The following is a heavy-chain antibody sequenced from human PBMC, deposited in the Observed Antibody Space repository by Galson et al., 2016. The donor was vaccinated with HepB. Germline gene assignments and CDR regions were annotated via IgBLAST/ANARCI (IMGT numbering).Heavy chain of an antibody. J-gene: IGHJ6*02. CDR2: IIPMFDTT. V-gene: IGHV1-69*13. CDR3: ARALVSDYDCMTGPILNYGMDV. Sequence: SVKVSCKASGGTFSSYGISWVRQAPGQGLEWMGGIIPMFDTTNYTQKFQGRVTFTADESTGTVFMELRGLTSEDTAVYFCARALVSDYDCMTGPILNYGMDVWGQGTTVTVSS. CDR1: GGTFSSYG. D-gene: IGHD3-9*01.